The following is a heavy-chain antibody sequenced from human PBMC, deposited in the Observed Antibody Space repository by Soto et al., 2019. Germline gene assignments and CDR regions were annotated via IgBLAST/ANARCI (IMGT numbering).Heavy chain of an antibody. CDR1: GYPFINYG. D-gene: IGHD2-21*01. J-gene: IGHJ6*01. CDR2: ISGHNGGT. Sequence: QPQLVQSGVEVKKPGASVRVTCKASGYPFINYGINWVRQAPGQGLEWMGWISGHNGGTNYGLKFRDRITMATDTSSKTAYLELRSLRSDDTAVYYCAKEGGHGARMHMCGMDVWGQGTTVNVSS. CDR3: AKEGGHGARMHMCGMDV. V-gene: IGHV1-18*01.